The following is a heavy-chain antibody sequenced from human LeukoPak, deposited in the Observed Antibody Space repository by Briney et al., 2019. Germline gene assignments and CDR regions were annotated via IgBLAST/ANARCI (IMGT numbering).Heavy chain of an antibody. CDR2: MNWDGGST. J-gene: IGHJ6*03. CDR1: GFTFEHVG. V-gene: IGHV3-20*04. D-gene: IGHD2-2*02. CDR3: ARTASGHCTSSSCYTGYCYFYMEV. Sequence: PGGSLRLSCAASGFTFEHVGMRWVRQVPGKGLEWVSGMNWDGGSTGYADSVKGRFTISRDNARNSLYLQMNSLRAEDTAFYYCARTASGHCTSSSCYTGYCYFYMEVWGKGTTVTVSS.